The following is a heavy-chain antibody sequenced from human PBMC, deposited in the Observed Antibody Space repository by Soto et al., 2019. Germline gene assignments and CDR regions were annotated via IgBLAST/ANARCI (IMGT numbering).Heavy chain of an antibody. CDR2: IYTSGST. J-gene: IGHJ4*02. CDR3: ARDFPYSSSWYAGFDF. V-gene: IGHV4-4*07. CDR1: GGSIISYY. Sequence: PSETLSLTCTVSGGSIISYYWSWIRQPAGKGLEWIGRIYTSGSTNYNPSLKSRVTMSVDTSKNQFSLKLSSVTAADTAVYYCARDFPYSSSWYAGFDFWGQGALVTVSS. D-gene: IGHD6-13*01.